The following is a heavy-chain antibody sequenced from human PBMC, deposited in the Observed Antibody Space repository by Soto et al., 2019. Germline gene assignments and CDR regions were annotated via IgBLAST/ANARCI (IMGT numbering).Heavy chain of an antibody. J-gene: IGHJ6*02. CDR2: TYYRSKWYN. D-gene: IGHD6-13*01. CDR1: GDSVSSNSAA. Sequence: PSQTLSLTCAISGDSVSSNSAAWNWIRQSPSRGLEWLGRTYYRSKWYNDYAVSVKSRITINPDTSKNQFSLQLNSVTPEDTAVYFFARGTEYSSSWYGGHYGMDVWGQGTTVTVSS. V-gene: IGHV6-1*01. CDR3: ARGTEYSSSWYGGHYGMDV.